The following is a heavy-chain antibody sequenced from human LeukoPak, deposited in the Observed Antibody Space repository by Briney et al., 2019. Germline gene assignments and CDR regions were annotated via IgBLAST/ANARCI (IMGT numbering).Heavy chain of an antibody. Sequence: GGSLRLSCVVSGFSFGSYPMSWVRQAPGKGLEWVSVISETGGVTHYADSMKGRFTISRDNIKNTLNLQMNSLRAEDTAIYYCARDSPPYLGSSDYWGQGTLVTAS. D-gene: IGHD6-6*01. CDR2: ISETGGVT. CDR1: GFSFGSYP. V-gene: IGHV3-23*01. CDR3: ARDSPPYLGSSDY. J-gene: IGHJ4*02.